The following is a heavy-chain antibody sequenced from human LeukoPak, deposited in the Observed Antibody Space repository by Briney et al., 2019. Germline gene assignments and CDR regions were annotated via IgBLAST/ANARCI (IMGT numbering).Heavy chain of an antibody. CDR1: GFTFNSYV. V-gene: IGHV3-30*02. CDR3: AKDEVPYCGPEGRSRPDF. Sequence: GGSLRLSCAASGFTFNSYVMHWVCQAPGKGLEWVALIRYDGTKTFYTDSVKGRFTISRDNSRNTLYLQMSSLRTEDTAAFYCAKDEVPYCGPEGRSRPDFWGPGVLVSVSS. J-gene: IGHJ4*02. CDR2: IRYDGTKT. D-gene: IGHD2-21*01.